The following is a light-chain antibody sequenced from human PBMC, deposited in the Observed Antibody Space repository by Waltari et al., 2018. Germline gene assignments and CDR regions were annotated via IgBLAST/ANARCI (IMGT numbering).Light chain of an antibody. CDR3: CSFAGTFYV. V-gene: IGLV2-11*01. CDR2: DVS. CDR1: SSDVGGYTF. J-gene: IGLJ1*01. Sequence: QSALTQPRSVSGSPGQPVTISCPGTSSDVGGYTFASWYQQHPGKATKLMIYDVSKRPSGVPDRFSGSKSGNTASLTISGLQAEDETDYYCCSFAGTFYVFGTGTKVTVL.